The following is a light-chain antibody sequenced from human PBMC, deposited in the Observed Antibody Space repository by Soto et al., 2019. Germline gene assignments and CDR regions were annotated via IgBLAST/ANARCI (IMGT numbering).Light chain of an antibody. CDR2: DVS. Sequence: QSALTQAASVSGSPGQSITISCTGTSSDVGGYNYVSWYQQHPGKAPKLMIYDVSNRPSGVSNRFSGSKSGNTASLTISGLQDEDEADYYCASYTTTFSYVFGSGTKLTVL. V-gene: IGLV2-14*01. J-gene: IGLJ1*01. CDR1: SSDVGGYNY. CDR3: ASYTTTFSYV.